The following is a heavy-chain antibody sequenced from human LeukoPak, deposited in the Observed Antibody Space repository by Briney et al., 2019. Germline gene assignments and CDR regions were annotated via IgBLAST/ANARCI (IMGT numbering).Heavy chain of an antibody. J-gene: IGHJ3*02. CDR3: ARGGAGATKDDTFDI. CDR2: ISSGSSII. Sequence: PGGSLRLSCAAFGFSFSSYEMNWVRQAPGKGLEWVSYISSGSSIIFYADSVKGRFTISRDNTKNSLYLQMIGLRAEDTAVYYCARGGAGATKDDTFDIWGQGTMVTVSS. V-gene: IGHV3-48*03. CDR1: GFSFSSYE. D-gene: IGHD1-1*01.